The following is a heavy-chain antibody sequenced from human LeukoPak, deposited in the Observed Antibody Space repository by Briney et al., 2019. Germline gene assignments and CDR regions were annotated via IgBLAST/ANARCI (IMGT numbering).Heavy chain of an antibody. Sequence: GASVKVSCKASGYTFTSYYVHWVRQAPGQGLQWMGIINPTSGDTNYAQNFQGRVTMTRDMSTSTVYMELSSLRSEDTAVYYCARDQGDYYDSSGQNYIWGQGTMVTVSS. CDR1: GYTFTSYY. V-gene: IGHV1-46*01. D-gene: IGHD3-22*01. J-gene: IGHJ3*02. CDR2: INPTSGDT. CDR3: ARDQGDYYDSSGQNYI.